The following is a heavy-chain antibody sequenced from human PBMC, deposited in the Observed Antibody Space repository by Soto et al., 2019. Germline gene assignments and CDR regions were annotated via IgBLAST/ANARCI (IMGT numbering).Heavy chain of an antibody. D-gene: IGHD1-26*01. CDR2: ISAYNGNT. CDR1: GYTFTSYG. J-gene: IGHJ6*02. Sequence: ASVKVFCKASGYTFTSYGISWVRQAPGQGLEWMGWISAYNGNTNYAQKLQGRVTMTTDTSTSTAYMELRSLRSDDTAVYYCAREFYSGSYTHYYYGMDVWGQGTTVTVSS. V-gene: IGHV1-18*01. CDR3: AREFYSGSYTHYYYGMDV.